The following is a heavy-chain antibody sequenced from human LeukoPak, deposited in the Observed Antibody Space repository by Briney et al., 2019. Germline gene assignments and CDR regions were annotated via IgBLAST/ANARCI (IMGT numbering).Heavy chain of an antibody. Sequence: PSETLSLTCTVSGGSISSYYWSWIRQPPGKGLEWIGYIYDSGSSNYNPSLKSRVTISVDTSKNQFSLKLRSVTAADTAVYYCARGGSGYDSFYYYCMDVWGQGTTVTV. CDR3: ARGGSGYDSFYYYCMDV. CDR2: IYDSGSS. J-gene: IGHJ6*02. D-gene: IGHD5-12*01. V-gene: IGHV4-59*01. CDR1: GGSISSYY.